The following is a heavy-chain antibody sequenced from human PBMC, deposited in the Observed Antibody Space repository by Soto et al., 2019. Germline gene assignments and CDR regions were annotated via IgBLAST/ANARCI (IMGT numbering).Heavy chain of an antibody. D-gene: IGHD3-9*01. V-gene: IGHV1-69*13. CDR1: GGTFSSYA. CDR3: ARDPHYDILTGYYGDYYYYGMDV. J-gene: IGHJ6*02. CDR2: IIPIFGTA. Sequence: ASVKVSCKASGGTFSSYAIGWVRQAPGQGLEWMGGIIPIFGTANYAQKFQGRVTITADESTSTAYMELSSLRSEDTAVYYCARDPHYDILTGYYGDYYYYGMDVWGQGTTVTVSS.